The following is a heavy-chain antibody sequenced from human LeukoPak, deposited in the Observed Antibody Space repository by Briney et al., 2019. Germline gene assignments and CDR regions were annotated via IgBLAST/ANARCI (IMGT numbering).Heavy chain of an antibody. CDR1: GYTFTSCD. CDR2: MNPNSGNT. J-gene: IGHJ4*02. Sequence: ASVKVSCKASGYTFTSCDINWVRQATGQGLEWMGWMNPNSGNTGYGQSFQGRITMTKDISIGTAYMELSNLTSEDTAIYYRTRGSSGRRDNWGQGTLVTVSA. CDR3: TRGSSGRRDN. D-gene: IGHD6-19*01. V-gene: IGHV1-8*01.